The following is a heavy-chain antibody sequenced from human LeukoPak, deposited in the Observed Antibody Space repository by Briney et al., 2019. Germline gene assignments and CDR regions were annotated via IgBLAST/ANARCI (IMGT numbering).Heavy chain of an antibody. Sequence: GGSLRLSCAASGFTFSGYHMHWVRQAPGKGLEWVAFIQYDGSNEHYADSVNGRFTISRDNSKNTLYLQMNSLRAEDTAVYYCAKGDYYYYYMDVWGKGTTVTVSS. CDR2: IQYDGSNE. CDR1: GFTFSGYH. CDR3: AKGDYYYYYMDV. V-gene: IGHV3-30*02. J-gene: IGHJ6*03.